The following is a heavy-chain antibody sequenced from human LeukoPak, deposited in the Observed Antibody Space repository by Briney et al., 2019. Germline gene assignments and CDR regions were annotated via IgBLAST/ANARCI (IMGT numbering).Heavy chain of an antibody. J-gene: IGHJ4*02. Sequence: SETLSLTCTVSGGSITGYYWSWIRQPPGKGLEWIGYIHYSGSTNYNPSLKSRVTISVETSKNQFSLRLSSVTAADTAVYYCARSIFGVVPYSDYWGQGTLVTVPS. D-gene: IGHD3-3*01. CDR3: ARSIFGVVPYSDY. CDR2: IHYSGST. CDR1: GGSITGYY. V-gene: IGHV4-59*01.